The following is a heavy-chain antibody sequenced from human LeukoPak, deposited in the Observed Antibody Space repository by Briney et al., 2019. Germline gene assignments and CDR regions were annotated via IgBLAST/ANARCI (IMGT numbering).Heavy chain of an antibody. V-gene: IGHV4-39*01. CDR1: GGSISSSSYY. Sequence: SETLSLTCTVSGGSISSSSYYWGWIRQPPGKWLEWIGSIYYSGSTYYNPSLKSRVTISVDTSKNQFSLKLSSVPAADTAVYYCASPDGYQEYFQHWGQGTLVTVSS. D-gene: IGHD5-24*01. J-gene: IGHJ1*01. CDR2: IYYSGST. CDR3: ASPDGYQEYFQH.